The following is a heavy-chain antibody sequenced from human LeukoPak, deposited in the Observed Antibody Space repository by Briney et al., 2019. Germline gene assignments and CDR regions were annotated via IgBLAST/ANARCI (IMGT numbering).Heavy chain of an antibody. CDR3: ARVGGATPFYFDY. J-gene: IGHJ4*02. CDR2: IYTSGST. D-gene: IGHD1-26*01. V-gene: IGHV4-4*07. CDR1: GGSISSYY. Sequence: SETLSLTCTVSGGSISSYYWSWIRQPAGKGLEWIGRIYTSGSTYYNPSLKSRVTISVDRSKNQFSLKLSSVTAADTAVYYCARVGGATPFYFDYWGQGTLVTVSS.